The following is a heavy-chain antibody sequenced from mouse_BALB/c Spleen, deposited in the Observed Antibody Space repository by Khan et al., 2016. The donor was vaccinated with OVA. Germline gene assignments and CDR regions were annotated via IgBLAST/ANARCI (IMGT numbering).Heavy chain of an antibody. CDR2: ISSGDNT. CDR1: GFTFSNYA. V-gene: IGHV5-6-5*01. Sequence: DVMLVESGGGLVKPGGSLKVSCAASGFTFSNYAMSWVRQTPEKRMEWVASISSGDNTYYADSVKGRFTLSRDKDRNILYLQMSSLRSEDTAMYYCARDYWFIYWGQGTLVTVSA. CDR3: ARDYWFIY. J-gene: IGHJ3*01.